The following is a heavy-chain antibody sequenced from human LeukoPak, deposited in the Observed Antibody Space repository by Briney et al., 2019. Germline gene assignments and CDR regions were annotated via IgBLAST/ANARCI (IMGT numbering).Heavy chain of an antibody. CDR2: ISSSSSYI. J-gene: IGHJ4*02. Sequence: GGPLRLSCAASGFTFSSYSMNWVRQAPGKGLEWVSSISSSSSYIYYADSVKGRFTISRDNAKNSLYLQMNSLRAEDTAVYYCARDAPGYSYGYDYWGQGTLVTVSS. D-gene: IGHD5-18*01. CDR1: GFTFSSYS. CDR3: ARDAPGYSYGYDY. V-gene: IGHV3-21*01.